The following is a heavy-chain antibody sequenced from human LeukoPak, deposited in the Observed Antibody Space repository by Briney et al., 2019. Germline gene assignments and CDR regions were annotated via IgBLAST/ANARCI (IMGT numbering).Heavy chain of an antibody. Sequence: GGSLRLSCAASGFTFSSYSMNWVRQAPGKGLEWVSSISSSSSYIYYADSVKGRFTISRDNAKNSLYLQMNSLRAEDTAVYYCAGGARGYNWYFDLWGRGTLVTVSP. CDR1: GFTFSSYS. CDR2: ISSSSSYI. D-gene: IGHD3-16*01. V-gene: IGHV3-21*01. CDR3: AGGARGYNWYFDL. J-gene: IGHJ2*01.